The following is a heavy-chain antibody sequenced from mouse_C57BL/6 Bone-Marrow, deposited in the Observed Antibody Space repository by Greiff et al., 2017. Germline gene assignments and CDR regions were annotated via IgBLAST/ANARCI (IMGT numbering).Heavy chain of an antibody. CDR3: ARRITTVDWYFDV. J-gene: IGHJ1*03. Sequence: QVQLQQPGAELVKPGASVKLSCKASGYTFTSYWMHWVKQRPGQGLEWIGMIHPNSGSTNYNEKFKSKATLTVEKSSSTAYMQLSSLTSEDSAVYYCARRITTVDWYFDVWGTGTTVTVSS. CDR2: IHPNSGST. D-gene: IGHD1-1*01. V-gene: IGHV1-64*01. CDR1: GYTFTSYW.